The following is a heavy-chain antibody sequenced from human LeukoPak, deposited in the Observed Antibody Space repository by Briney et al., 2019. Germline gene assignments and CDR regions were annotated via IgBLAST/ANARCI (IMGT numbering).Heavy chain of an antibody. CDR3: ARRRRIAAAGTMWFDP. J-gene: IGHJ5*02. V-gene: IGHV3-48*02. CDR2: ISSSSSTI. CDR1: GFTFSSYS. Sequence: GGSLRLSCAASGFTFSSYSMNWVRQAPGKGLEWVSYISSSSSTIYYADSVKGRFTISRDNAKNSLYLQMNSLRDEDTAVYYCARRRRIAAAGTMWFDPWGQGTLVTVSS. D-gene: IGHD6-13*01.